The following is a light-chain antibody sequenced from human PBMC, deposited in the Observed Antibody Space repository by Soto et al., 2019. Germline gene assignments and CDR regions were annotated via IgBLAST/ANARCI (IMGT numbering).Light chain of an antibody. V-gene: IGKV1-9*01. Sequence: DIHLTQSPSLLSASVGDRVTITCRASQGIASSLAWYQQKAGKAPKLLIYAASTLESGVPSRFSGSGPGTEFTLTISSLQPEDFGIYYCQQFNSYPLTFGGGTKVEIK. CDR2: AAS. CDR1: QGIASS. J-gene: IGKJ4*01. CDR3: QQFNSYPLT.